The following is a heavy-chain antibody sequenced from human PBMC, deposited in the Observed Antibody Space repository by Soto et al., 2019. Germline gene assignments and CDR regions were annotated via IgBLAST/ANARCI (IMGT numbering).Heavy chain of an antibody. CDR2: IYSSGST. CDR1: GGSITSYY. V-gene: IGHV4-4*07. Sequence: SETLCLTCTVSGGSITSYYWTWIRQPAGKGLEWIGRIYSSGSTKYNPSLQSRISMSLDTSKNQFSLTLASVTAADTAVYYCARGQRFSDWFDPWGQGTLVTVSS. D-gene: IGHD3-3*01. CDR3: ARGQRFSDWFDP. J-gene: IGHJ5*02.